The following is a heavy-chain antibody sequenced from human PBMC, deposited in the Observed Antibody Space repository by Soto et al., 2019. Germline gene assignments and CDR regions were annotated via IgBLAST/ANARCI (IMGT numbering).Heavy chain of an antibody. D-gene: IGHD4-17*01. CDR3: ARGGNYGDYVNYDY. CDR1: GGSISSYD. V-gene: IGHV4-59*01. Sequence: SETLSLTCSVSGGSISSYDWSWIRQPPGKGLEWIGYIYYSGSTNYNPSLKSRVTIPVDTSKNQFSLKLSSVTAADTAVYYCARGGNYGDYVNYDYWGQGTLVTVSS. J-gene: IGHJ4*02. CDR2: IYYSGST.